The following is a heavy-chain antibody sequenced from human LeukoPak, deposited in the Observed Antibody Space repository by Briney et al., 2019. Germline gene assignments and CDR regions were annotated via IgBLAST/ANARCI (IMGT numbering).Heavy chain of an antibody. Sequence: GGSLRLSCAASGFTFSSYSMNWVRQAPGKGLEWVSSTSSSSSCIYYADSVKGRFTISRDNAKNSLYLQMNSLRAEDTAVYYCARVPSGSFKTFDYWGQGTLVTVSS. J-gene: IGHJ4*02. D-gene: IGHD1-26*01. CDR2: TSSSSSCI. CDR1: GFTFSSYS. CDR3: ARVPSGSFKTFDY. V-gene: IGHV3-21*01.